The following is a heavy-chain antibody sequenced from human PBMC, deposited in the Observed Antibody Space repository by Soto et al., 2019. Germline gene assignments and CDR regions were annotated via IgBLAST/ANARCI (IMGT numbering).Heavy chain of an antibody. V-gene: IGHV4-34*01. D-gene: IGHD3-22*01. CDR3: ARGPFGYYDSSGYSRAFYYYYGMDV. CDR2: INHSGST. J-gene: IGHJ6*02. CDR1: GGSFSGYY. Sequence: PSETLSLTCAVYGGSFSGYYWSWIRQPPGKGLEWIGEINHSGSTNYNPSLKSRVTISVDTPKNQFSLKLSSVTAADTAVYYCARGPFGYYDSSGYSRAFYYYYGMDVWGQGTTVTAP.